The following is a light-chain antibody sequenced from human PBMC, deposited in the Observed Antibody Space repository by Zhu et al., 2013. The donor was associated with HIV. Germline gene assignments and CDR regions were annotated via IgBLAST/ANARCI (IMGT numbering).Light chain of an antibody. CDR1: RGISTW. V-gene: IGKV1D-16*01. Sequence: DIQMTQSPSSVSASVGDRVTITCRASRGISTWLAWYQQKPGKAPKLLIYAASSLQSGVPSRFSGSASGRDFTLTISSLQPDDFATYYCQQYNSYSRTFGQGTKVETK. CDR3: QQYNSYSRT. J-gene: IGKJ1*01. CDR2: AAS.